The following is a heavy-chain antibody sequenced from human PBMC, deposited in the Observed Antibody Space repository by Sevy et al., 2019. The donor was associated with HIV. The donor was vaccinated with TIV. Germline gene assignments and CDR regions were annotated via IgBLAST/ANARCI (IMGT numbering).Heavy chain of an antibody. J-gene: IGHJ4*02. CDR1: GFSVSINY. CDR2: IYSGGDT. Sequence: GGSLRLSCAASGFSVSINYMSWVRQAPGKGLEFVSVIYSGGDTYYADSAKGRFTISRDNSKNTRYLQMNSLGAEDTAVYYCGRGAGYSTGWAPRYYFDYGGQGTLVTVSS. V-gene: IGHV3-53*01. D-gene: IGHD6-19*01. CDR3: GRGAGYSTGWAPRYYFDY.